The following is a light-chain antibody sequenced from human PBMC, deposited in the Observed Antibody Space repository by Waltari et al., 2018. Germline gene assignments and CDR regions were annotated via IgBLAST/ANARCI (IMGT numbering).Light chain of an antibody. V-gene: IGKV4-1*01. CDR2: WAS. CDR3: QQYSSAPWT. CDR1: QSVLYSSNNKNY. J-gene: IGKJ1*01. Sequence: DIVMTQSPDSLAVSLGGRATINCKSSQSVLYSSNNKNYLAWYQQKPGQPPKLLIYWASTRESGVPDRFSGSGSGTDFTLTISSLQAEDVAVYYCQQYSSAPWTFGQGTKVEIK.